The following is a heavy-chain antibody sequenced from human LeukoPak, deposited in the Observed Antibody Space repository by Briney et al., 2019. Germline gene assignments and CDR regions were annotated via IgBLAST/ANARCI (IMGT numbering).Heavy chain of an antibody. CDR1: GGSFNDYY. CDR3: AGSGIAVAGGTIDY. Sequence: SETLSLTCAVYGGSFNDYYWIWIRQPPGKGLEWIGYIYYRGSTNYNPSLKSRVTISVDTSKNQFSLKLSSVTAADTAVYYCAGSGIAVAGGTIDYWGQGTLVTVSS. D-gene: IGHD6-19*01. V-gene: IGHV4-59*08. J-gene: IGHJ4*02. CDR2: IYYRGST.